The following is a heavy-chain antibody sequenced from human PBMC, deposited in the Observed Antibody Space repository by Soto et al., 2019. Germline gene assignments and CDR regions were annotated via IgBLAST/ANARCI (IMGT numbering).Heavy chain of an antibody. CDR3: SREAPAAICSSYYYYYDSMDV. CDR1: GFTVSSNY. V-gene: IGHV3-53*04. CDR2: IYSGGST. D-gene: IGHD6-6*01. Sequence: EVQLVESGGGLVQPGGSLRLSCAASGFTVSSNYMSWVRQAPGKGLEWVSVIYSGGSTYYADSVKGRFTISRHNSKNKLYLQMSSLSADDTAVYYCSREAPAAICSSYYYYYDSMDVWGKGTTVTVSS. J-gene: IGHJ6*03.